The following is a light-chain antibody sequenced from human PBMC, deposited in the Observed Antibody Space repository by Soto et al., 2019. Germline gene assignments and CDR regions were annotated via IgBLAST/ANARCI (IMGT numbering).Light chain of an antibody. V-gene: IGKV1-5*03. Sequence: DIQMTQSPSTLSASVGDRATITCRASQSISSWLAWYQQKPGKAPKLLIYKASSLESGVPSRFSGSGSGTEFTLTISSLQPDDFATYYCQQYNSYLWTFGQGTKVDIK. J-gene: IGKJ1*01. CDR1: QSISSW. CDR2: KAS. CDR3: QQYNSYLWT.